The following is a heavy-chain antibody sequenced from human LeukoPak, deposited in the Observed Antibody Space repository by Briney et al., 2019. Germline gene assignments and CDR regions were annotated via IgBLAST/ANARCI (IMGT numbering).Heavy chain of an antibody. Sequence: SGTLSLTCAVSGGSISSSNWWSWVRQPPGKGLEWIGEIYHSGSTNYNSSLKGRVTISVDKSKNQFSLKLSSVTAADTAVYYCARVGNGGSYGNYWGQGTLVTVSS. CDR1: GGSISSSNW. J-gene: IGHJ4*02. CDR2: IYHSGST. V-gene: IGHV4-4*02. CDR3: ARVGNGGSYGNY. D-gene: IGHD1-26*01.